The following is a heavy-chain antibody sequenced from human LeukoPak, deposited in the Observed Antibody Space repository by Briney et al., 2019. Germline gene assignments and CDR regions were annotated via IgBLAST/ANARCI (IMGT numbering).Heavy chain of an antibody. J-gene: IGHJ4*02. D-gene: IGHD6-13*01. CDR1: GDSVSSNSAA. Sequence: SQTLSLTCAISGDSVSSNSAAWNWIRQSPSRGLEWLGRTYYRSKWYNDYAVSVKSRITINPDTSKNQFSLQLNSVTPEDTAVYYCARDRPPIAAAVGRYYFDYWGQGTLVTVSS. CDR2: TYYRSKWYN. V-gene: IGHV6-1*01. CDR3: ARDRPPIAAAVGRYYFDY.